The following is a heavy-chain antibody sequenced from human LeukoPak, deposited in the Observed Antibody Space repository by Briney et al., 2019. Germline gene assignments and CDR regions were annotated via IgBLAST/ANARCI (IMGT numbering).Heavy chain of an antibody. Sequence: SVKVSCKAAGGTFSSYAISWVRQAPGQGLEWMGGIIPIFGTANYAQKFQGRVTITADESTSTAYMELSSLRSEDTAVYYCARGPYYYDSSGYYYPNWFDPWGQGTLVTVSS. CDR1: GGTFSSYA. CDR2: IIPIFGTA. J-gene: IGHJ5*02. CDR3: ARGPYYYDSSGYYYPNWFDP. V-gene: IGHV1-69*13. D-gene: IGHD3-22*01.